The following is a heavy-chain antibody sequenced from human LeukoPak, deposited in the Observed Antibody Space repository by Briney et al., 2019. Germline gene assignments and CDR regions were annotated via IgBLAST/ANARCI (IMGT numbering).Heavy chain of an antibody. CDR3: ARALYSSSSGGFDY. CDR1: GFTFSSYA. J-gene: IGHJ4*02. CDR2: ISSSSSYI. Sequence: GGSLRLSCAASGFTFSSYAMSWVRQAPGKGLEWVSSISSSSSYIYYADSVKGRFTISRDNAKNSLCLQMNSLRAEDTAVYYCARALYSSSSGGFDYWGQGTLVTVSS. V-gene: IGHV3-21*01. D-gene: IGHD6-6*01.